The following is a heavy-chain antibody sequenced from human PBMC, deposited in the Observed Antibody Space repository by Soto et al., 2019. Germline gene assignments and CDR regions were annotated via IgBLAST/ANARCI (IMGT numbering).Heavy chain of an antibody. D-gene: IGHD3-3*01. CDR3: AKDYSPGVVIVNYYYMDV. V-gene: IGHV3-23*01. J-gene: IGHJ6*03. CDR1: GFPFSNYA. Sequence: EVQLLESGGGLVQPGGSLRLSCAASGFPFSNYAMSWVRQTPGKGLEWVSLISGSGGSTYYADSVMGRFAISRDNSKYTLFLQMNSLRAEDTAVYYCAKDYSPGVVIVNYYYMDVWGKGTTVTVSS. CDR2: ISGSGGST.